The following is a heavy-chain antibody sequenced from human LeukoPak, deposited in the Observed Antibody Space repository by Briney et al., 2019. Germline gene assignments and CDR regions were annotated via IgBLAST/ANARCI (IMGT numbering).Heavy chain of an antibody. CDR3: ASAPGYGNKYYFDY. Sequence: SSVNVSCKACGGTFSSYAISWVRQAAGQGLDGMGGIIPIFGTANYAKKFQGRGTITTDESTRTAYMELSCLRSEDTAVYYCASAPGYGNKYYFDYWGQGTLVTVSS. V-gene: IGHV1-69*05. CDR2: IIPIFGTA. D-gene: IGHD2/OR15-2a*01. CDR1: GGTFSSYA. J-gene: IGHJ4*02.